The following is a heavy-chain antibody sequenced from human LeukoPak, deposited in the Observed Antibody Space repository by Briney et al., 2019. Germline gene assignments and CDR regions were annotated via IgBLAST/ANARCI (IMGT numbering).Heavy chain of an antibody. CDR2: FHASGSI. V-gene: IGHV4-4*07. J-gene: IGHJ4*02. Sequence: SETLSLTCSASGGSISNYCWSWIRQPAGKGLEWIGSFHASGSINYRPSLKSQVTMSVDTSKNQFSLKLSSVTAADTAVYYCARAIAGAYFDYWGQGTLVTVSS. D-gene: IGHD6-13*01. CDR1: GGSISNYC. CDR3: ARAIAGAYFDY.